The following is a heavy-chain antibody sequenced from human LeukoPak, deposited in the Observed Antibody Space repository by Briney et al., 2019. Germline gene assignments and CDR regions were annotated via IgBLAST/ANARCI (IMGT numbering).Heavy chain of an antibody. CDR3: AGSHYDFWSGYDGGYFDY. V-gene: IGHV4-38-2*01. J-gene: IGHJ4*02. CDR2: IYHSGST. D-gene: IGHD3-3*01. CDR1: GYSISSGYY. Sequence: SETLSLTCAVSGYSISSGYYWGWIRQPPGKGLEWIGSIYHSGSTYHNPSLKSRVTISVDTSKNQFSLKLSSVTAADTAVYYCAGSHYDFWSGYDGGYFDYWGQGTLVTVSS.